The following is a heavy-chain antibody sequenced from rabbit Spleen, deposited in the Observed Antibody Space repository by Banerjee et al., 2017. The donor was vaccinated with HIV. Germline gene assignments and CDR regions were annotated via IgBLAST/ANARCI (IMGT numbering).Heavy chain of an antibody. V-gene: IGHV1S45*01. D-gene: IGHD8-1*01. J-gene: IGHJ6*01. CDR3: ARDGAGGSYFAL. CDR2: IYAGTGST. Sequence: QEQLEESGGDLVKPEGSLTLTCTASGFTISSSYSMCWVRQAPGKGLEWIGCIYAGTGSTYYASWAKGRFTISKTSSTTVTLQMTSLTAADTATYFCARDGAGGSYFALWGPGTLVTVS. CDR1: GFTISSSYS.